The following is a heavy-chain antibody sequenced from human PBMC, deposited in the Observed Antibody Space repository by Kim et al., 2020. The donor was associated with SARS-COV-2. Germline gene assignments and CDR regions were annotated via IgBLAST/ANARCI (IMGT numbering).Heavy chain of an antibody. CDR2: IYYSGST. CDR1: GGSISSSSYY. D-gene: IGHD5-18*01. Sequence: SETLSLTCTVSGGSISSSSYYWGWIRQPPGKGLEWIGSIYYSGSTYYNPSLKSRVTISVDTSKNQFSLKLSSVTAADTAVYYCARDFDTATRDYYYGMDVSGQGTTVTVSS. J-gene: IGHJ6*02. CDR3: ARDFDTATRDYYYGMDV. V-gene: IGHV4-39*07.